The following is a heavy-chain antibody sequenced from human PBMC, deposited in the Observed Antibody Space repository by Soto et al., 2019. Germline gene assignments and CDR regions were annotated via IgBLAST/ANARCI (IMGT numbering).Heavy chain of an antibody. V-gene: IGHV3-33*01. CDR2: IWYDGSNK. CDR1: RFTVSSYG. D-gene: IGHD4-17*01. J-gene: IGHJ4*02. Sequence: QVQLVESGGGVVQPGRSLRLSCAASRFTVSSYGMHWVRHPPGTGLEWVAVIWYDGSNKSYADSVKGRFTISSDNSKNPLYLHMNSLRAEDTAVYYCARDDYAIQYFDYCGQGTLVTVSS. CDR3: ARDDYAIQYFDY.